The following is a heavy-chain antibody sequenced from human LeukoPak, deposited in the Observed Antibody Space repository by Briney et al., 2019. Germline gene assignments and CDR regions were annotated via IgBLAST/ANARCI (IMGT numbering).Heavy chain of an antibody. J-gene: IGHJ4*02. CDR1: GGSISSSSYY. Sequence: SETLSLTCTVSGGSISSSSYYWGWIRQPPGKGLEWIGSIYYSGSTYYNPSLKSRVTISVDTSKNQFSLKLSSVTAADTAVYYCARTYYYGSGRYFDYWGQGTLVTVSS. D-gene: IGHD3-10*01. CDR2: IYYSGST. V-gene: IGHV4-39*07. CDR3: ARTYYYGSGRYFDY.